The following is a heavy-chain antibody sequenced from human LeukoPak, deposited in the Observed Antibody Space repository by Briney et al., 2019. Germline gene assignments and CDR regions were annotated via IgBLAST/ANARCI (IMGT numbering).Heavy chain of an antibody. Sequence: GGSLRLSCAASGVTVSTNYMSWVGQAPGKGLEWVSVIYSDGRTYYADSVKGRFTISRDNSKNTLYLQMHSLRAEDTAVYYCARDSGRFDVFDIWGQGTMVNVSS. CDR1: GVTVSTNY. CDR3: ARDSGRFDVFDI. J-gene: IGHJ3*02. V-gene: IGHV3-53*01. D-gene: IGHD3-10*01. CDR2: IYSDGRT.